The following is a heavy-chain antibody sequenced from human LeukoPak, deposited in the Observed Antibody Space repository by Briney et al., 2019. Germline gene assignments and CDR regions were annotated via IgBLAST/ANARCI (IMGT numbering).Heavy chain of an antibody. CDR1: GESSFSSYY. CDR2: INHRGYT. V-gene: IGHV4-34*01. D-gene: IGHD3-22*01. CDR3: SRQVVGNDY. J-gene: IGHJ4*02. Sequence: SETLSLTCAVYGESSFSSYYWSWIRPTPGGALGWIGEINHRGYTNYNPSLKSRVTLSIDTSKNQFSLRLNSVTAADTAVYYCSRQVVGNDYWGQGTLVTVSS.